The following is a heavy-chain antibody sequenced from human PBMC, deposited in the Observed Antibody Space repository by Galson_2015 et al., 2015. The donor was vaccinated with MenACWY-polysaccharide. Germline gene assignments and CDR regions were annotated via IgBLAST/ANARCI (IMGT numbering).Heavy chain of an antibody. CDR3: ARGVPTVVTTGGDNAFQI. V-gene: IGHV4-4*07. CDR2: IHTSGST. Sequence: ATLSLTCPVSGGSISNYYWCWIRRPAGRGLEWSGRIHTSGSTNYNPSLQTRLTMSVDTSKNQSSLTLSSVTAADAAVYYCARGVPTVVTTGGDNAFQIWGQGTMVTVSS. J-gene: IGHJ3*02. CDR1: GGSISNYY. D-gene: IGHD4-23*01.